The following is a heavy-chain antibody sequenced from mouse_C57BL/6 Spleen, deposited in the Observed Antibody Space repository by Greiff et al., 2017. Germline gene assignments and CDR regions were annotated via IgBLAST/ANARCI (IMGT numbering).Heavy chain of an antibody. V-gene: IGHV1-76*01. J-gene: IGHJ3*01. CDR1: GYTFTDYY. CDR2: IYPGSGNT. D-gene: IGHD2-4*01. CDR3: ARGVYYDYDDGGFAY. Sequence: QVQLQQSGAELVRPGASVKLSCKASGYTFTDYYINWVKQRPGQGLEWIARIYPGSGNTYYNEKFKGKATLTAEKSSSTAYMQLSSLTSEDSAVYFCARGVYYDYDDGGFAYWGQGTLVTVSA.